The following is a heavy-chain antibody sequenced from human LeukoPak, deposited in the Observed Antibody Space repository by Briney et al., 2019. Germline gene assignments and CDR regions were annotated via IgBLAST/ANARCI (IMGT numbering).Heavy chain of an antibody. Sequence: GGSLRLSCAASGFTFSSYEMNWVRQAPGKGLEWVSYISSSGSTIYYADSVKGRFTISRDNAKNSLYLQMNSLGAEDTAVYYCARNGGYSYGPPDYWGQGTLATVSS. V-gene: IGHV3-48*03. CDR2: ISSSGSTI. CDR1: GFTFSSYE. D-gene: IGHD5-18*01. J-gene: IGHJ4*02. CDR3: ARNGGYSYGPPDY.